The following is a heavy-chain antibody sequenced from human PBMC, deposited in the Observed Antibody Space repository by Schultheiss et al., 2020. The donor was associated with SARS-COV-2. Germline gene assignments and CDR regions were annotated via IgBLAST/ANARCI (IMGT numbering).Heavy chain of an antibody. Sequence: QTLSLTCGVYGASLTAYSWGWLRQTPEKGLEWIGEINQSGDTVYNPSLRGRVTISVDPSENQFILKMTSMTAADTALYFCARGRKKLVGYYYYGMDVWGQGTTVTVSS. J-gene: IGHJ6*02. CDR3: ARGRKKLVGYYYYGMDV. V-gene: IGHV4-34*01. CDR2: INQSGDT. CDR1: GASLTAYS. D-gene: IGHD6-13*01.